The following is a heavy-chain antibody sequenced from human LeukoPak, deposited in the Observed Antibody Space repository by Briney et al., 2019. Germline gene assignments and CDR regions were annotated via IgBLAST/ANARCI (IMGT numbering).Heavy chain of an antibody. Sequence: PGGSLRLSCAASGFTFSDYYMSWIRQAPGKGLEWVSYISSSGSTTYYADCVKGRFTISRDNAKNSLYLQMNSLRAEDTAVYYCARGGYDSSGWPSQFDYWGQGTLVTVSS. J-gene: IGHJ4*02. CDR2: ISSSGSTT. D-gene: IGHD3-22*01. V-gene: IGHV3-11*01. CDR3: ARGGYDSSGWPSQFDY. CDR1: GFTFSDYY.